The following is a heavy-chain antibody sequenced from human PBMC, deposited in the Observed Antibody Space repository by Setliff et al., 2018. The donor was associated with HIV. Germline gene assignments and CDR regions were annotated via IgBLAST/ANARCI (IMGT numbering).Heavy chain of an antibody. D-gene: IGHD5-12*01. CDR2: ISGSGGST. J-gene: IGHJ4*02. CDR3: AKAAYSGYDLPPLDY. Sequence: SCAASGFTFSSYAMSWVRQAPGKGLEWVSAISGSGGSTYYADSVKGRFTISRDNSKNTLYLQMNSLRAEGTAVYYCAKAAYSGYDLPPLDYWGQGTLVTVSS. CDR1: GFTFSSYA. V-gene: IGHV3-23*01.